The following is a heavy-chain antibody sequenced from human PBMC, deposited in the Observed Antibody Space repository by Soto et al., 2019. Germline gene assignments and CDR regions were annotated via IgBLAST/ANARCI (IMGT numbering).Heavy chain of an antibody. D-gene: IGHD3-9*01. CDR1: GGSISSSSYY. CDR2: IYYSGST. CDR3: ARQYFVYYYYMAV. V-gene: IGHV4-39*01. Sequence: PSETLSLTCTVSGGSISSSSYYWGWIRQPPGKGLEWIGSIYYSGSTYYNPSLKSRVTISVDTSKNQFSLKLSSVTAADTAVYYCARQYFVYYYYMAVWGKGTTVTVSS. J-gene: IGHJ6*03.